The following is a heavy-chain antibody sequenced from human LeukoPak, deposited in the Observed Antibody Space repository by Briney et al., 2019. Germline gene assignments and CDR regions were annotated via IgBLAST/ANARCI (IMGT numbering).Heavy chain of an antibody. CDR1: GGSISSYY. D-gene: IGHD6-13*01. V-gene: IGHV4-4*07. CDR3: ARHIASAGTAGFDF. CDR2: IYSTGST. Sequence: PSETLSLTCTVSGGSISSYYWSWIRQPAGKGLEWIGRIYSTGSTNYNPSLKSRVTMSVDTSKNQFSLRLRSVTAADTAVYYCARHIASAGTAGFDFWGQGALVTVSS. J-gene: IGHJ4*02.